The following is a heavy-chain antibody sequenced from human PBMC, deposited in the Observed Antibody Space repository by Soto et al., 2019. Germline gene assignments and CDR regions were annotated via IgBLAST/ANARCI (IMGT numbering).Heavy chain of an antibody. V-gene: IGHV4-30-4*01. CDR3: SSIRGYSYGPLGY. D-gene: IGHD5-18*01. CDR1: GGSISSGDYY. Sequence: PSEALSLTCTVSGGSISSGDYYWSWIRQPPGKGLEWIGYIYYSGSTYYNPSLKSRVTISVDTSKNQFSLKLSSVTAADTAVYYCSSIRGYSYGPLGYCGQGTLVTVSS. CDR2: IYYSGST. J-gene: IGHJ4*02.